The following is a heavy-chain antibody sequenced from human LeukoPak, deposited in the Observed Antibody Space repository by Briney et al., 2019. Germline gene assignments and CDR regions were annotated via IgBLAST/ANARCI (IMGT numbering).Heavy chain of an antibody. J-gene: IGHJ4*02. CDR2: ITSRGEST. V-gene: IGHV3-23*01. CDR1: GFTFSIYA. D-gene: IGHD3-22*01. CDR3: ARDRPNYYGSDGHYYRRDGDY. Sequence: GGSLRPSCAASGFTFSIYAMSWVRQAPGKGLQWVSSITSRGESTWYVDSVKGRFTITRDNSENTLYLQMHSLRAEDTAVYYCARDRPNYYGSDGHYYRRDGDYWGRGTLVSVSS.